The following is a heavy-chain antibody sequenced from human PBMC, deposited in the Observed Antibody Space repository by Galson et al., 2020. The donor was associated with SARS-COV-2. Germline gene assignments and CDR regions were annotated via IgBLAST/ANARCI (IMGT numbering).Heavy chain of an antibody. CDR1: GFTFSRCW. CDR3: ARDFRDYGGYYYYYGMDV. D-gene: IGHD4-17*01. J-gene: IGHJ6*02. Sequence: GGSLRLSCAASGFTFSRCWMSWVRQAPGKGLEWVANIKQDGSEKYYVDSVKGRFTISRDNAKNSLYLQMNSLRAEDTAVYYCARDFRDYGGYYYYYGMDVWGQGTTVTVSS. CDR2: IKQDGSEK. V-gene: IGHV3-7*01.